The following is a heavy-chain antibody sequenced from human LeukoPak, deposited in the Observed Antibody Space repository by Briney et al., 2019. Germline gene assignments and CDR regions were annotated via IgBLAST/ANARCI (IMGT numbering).Heavy chain of an antibody. CDR1: GFTFSSYS. V-gene: IGHV3-21*01. CDR3: ARVLRDYDSRAYDAFDI. J-gene: IGHJ3*02. CDR2: ISSSSSYI. D-gene: IGHD3-22*01. Sequence: TGGSLRLSCAASGFTFSSYSMNWVRQAPGKGLEWVSSISSSSSYIYYADSVKGRFTISRDNAKNSLYLQMNSLRAEDTAVYYCARVLRDYDSRAYDAFDIWGQGTMVTVSS.